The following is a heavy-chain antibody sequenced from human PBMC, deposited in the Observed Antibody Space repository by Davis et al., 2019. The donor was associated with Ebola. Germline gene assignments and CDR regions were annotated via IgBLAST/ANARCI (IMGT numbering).Heavy chain of an antibody. V-gene: IGHV4-59*01. CDR2: IYYSGST. CDR3: ARGSAGHFDL. J-gene: IGHJ2*01. D-gene: IGHD6-13*01. CDR1: GGSFSGYY. Sequence: SETLSLTCAVYGGSFSGYYWSWIRQPPGKGLEWIGYIYYSGSTNYNPSLKSRVTISVDTSKNQFSLKLSSVTAADTAVYYCARGSAGHFDLWGRGTLVTVSS.